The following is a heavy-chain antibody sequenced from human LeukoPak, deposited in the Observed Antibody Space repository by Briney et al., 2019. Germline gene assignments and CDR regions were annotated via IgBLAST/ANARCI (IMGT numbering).Heavy chain of an antibody. CDR1: GFTFSSYG. D-gene: IGHD5-18*01. CDR3: AKEYGYTYGEFDY. J-gene: IGHJ4*02. Sequence: GGSLRLSCAASGFTFSSYGMSWVRQAPGKGLEWVSGISGSGGTTYYADSVKGRFTISRDNSKNTLYLQMNSLRAEDTAVYYCAKEYGYTYGEFDYWGQGTLVTVSS. CDR2: ISGSGGTT. V-gene: IGHV3-23*01.